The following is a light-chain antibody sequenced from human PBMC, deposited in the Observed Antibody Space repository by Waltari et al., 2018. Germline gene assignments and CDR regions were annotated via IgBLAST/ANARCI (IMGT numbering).Light chain of an antibody. Sequence: EIVLTQSPGTLSLSPGERGTLSCRASQCVNSRYLAWYQQKPGQAPRLLIYAASSRATGIPDRFSGSGSGTEFSLTISRLEPEDFAVYYCQHYDRSSTFGQGTKVEMK. V-gene: IGKV3-20*01. CDR1: QCVNSRY. CDR3: QHYDRSST. J-gene: IGKJ1*01. CDR2: AAS.